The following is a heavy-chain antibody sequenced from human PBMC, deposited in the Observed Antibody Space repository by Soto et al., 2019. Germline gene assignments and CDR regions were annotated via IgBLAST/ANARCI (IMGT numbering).Heavy chain of an antibody. CDR3: ARDRLANWFDP. CDR1: GGSISTYY. J-gene: IGHJ5*02. CDR2: IYYSGST. D-gene: IGHD3-9*01. Sequence: QVQLQESGPGLVKPSETLSLTCTVSGGSISTYYWSWIRQPPGKGLEWIGYIYYSGSTNYNPSLKSRVTISLDTSKNQFSLKLSSVTAVDTAVYYCARDRLANWFDPWGQGTLVTVSS. V-gene: IGHV4-59*01.